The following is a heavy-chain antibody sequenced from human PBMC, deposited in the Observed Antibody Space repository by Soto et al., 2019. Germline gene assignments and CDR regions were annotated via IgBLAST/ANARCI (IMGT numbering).Heavy chain of an antibody. CDR1: GFTFSNYA. CDR2: ISGSGGRS. CDR3: AKAYFVWSSEQPYYFDY. Sequence: EVQLLDSGGGLVQPGGSLRLSCAASGFTFSNYAMTWVRQGPGKGLEWVSGISGSGGRSYYADSVKGRLTISRDNSKSTLYLQMNSLRAEDTAVYYCAKAYFVWSSEQPYYFDYWGQRTLVTVSS. V-gene: IGHV3-23*01. D-gene: IGHD3-16*01. J-gene: IGHJ4*02.